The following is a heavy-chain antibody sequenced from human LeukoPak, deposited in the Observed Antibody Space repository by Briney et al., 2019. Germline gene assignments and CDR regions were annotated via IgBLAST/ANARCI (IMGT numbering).Heavy chain of an antibody. Sequence: GGSLRLSCAASGFTFSSYAMSWVRQAPGKGLEWVSGISGRGGNTYYADSVKGRFTISRDNSKNTLYLQMNSLRAEDTVVYYCAKDRSGNYPYYFDYWGQGTLVTVSS. CDR2: ISGRGGNT. CDR1: GFTFSSYA. V-gene: IGHV3-23*01. D-gene: IGHD1-26*01. CDR3: AKDRSGNYPYYFDY. J-gene: IGHJ4*02.